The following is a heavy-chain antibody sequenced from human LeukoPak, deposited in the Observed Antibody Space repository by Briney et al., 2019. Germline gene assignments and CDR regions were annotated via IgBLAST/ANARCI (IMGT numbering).Heavy chain of an antibody. J-gene: IGHJ4*02. CDR1: GFTFSRFA. CDR2: ISSSSSAI. V-gene: IGHV3-48*02. CDR3: AQKGGTDH. D-gene: IGHD6-25*01. Sequence: PGGSLRLSCAASGFTFSRFAMNWVRQAPGKGLEWISYISSSSSAIYYADSVKGRFTISRDNAKNSLYLQMSSLRDEDTAVYYCAQKGGTDHWGQGTLVTVSS.